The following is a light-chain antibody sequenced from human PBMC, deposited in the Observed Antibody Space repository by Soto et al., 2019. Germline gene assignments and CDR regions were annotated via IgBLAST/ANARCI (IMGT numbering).Light chain of an antibody. Sequence: EIVLTQSPATLSLSPGERATLSCRASQSVSSYLAWYQQKPGQPPRLLIYDASNRATGIPARFSGSGSGTDFTLTISSLEPDDFAVYYCQHRSNWPSFGPGTKVDIK. J-gene: IGKJ3*01. CDR3: QHRSNWPS. V-gene: IGKV3-11*01. CDR1: QSVSSY. CDR2: DAS.